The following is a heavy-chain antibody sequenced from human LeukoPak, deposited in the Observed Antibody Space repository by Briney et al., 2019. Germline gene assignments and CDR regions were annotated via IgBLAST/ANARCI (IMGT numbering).Heavy chain of an antibody. CDR1: GYSYTSYW. J-gene: IGHJ4*02. Sequence: NHGESLKISCKGSGYSYTSYWIGWVRQMPGKGLEWMGIIYPGDSDTRYSRSFQGQVTISADKSLRTAYLQWRSLKASDTGIYFCARLGGPHSPFDNWGQGTRVIVSS. CDR2: IYPGDSDT. CDR3: ARLGGPHSPFDN. V-gene: IGHV5-51*01. D-gene: IGHD2-15*01.